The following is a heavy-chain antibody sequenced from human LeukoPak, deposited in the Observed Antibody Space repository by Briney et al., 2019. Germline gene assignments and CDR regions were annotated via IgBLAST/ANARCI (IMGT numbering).Heavy chain of an antibody. CDR3: ARAMVRGVIPY. Sequence: GGSLRLSCAASGFTFRAYAMHWVRQAPGKGLEWLAVISNDGTIQYYADSVKGRFTISKDNSRNIMNLQTDSLRPEDTALYYCARAMVRGVIPYWGQGTLVTVSS. J-gene: IGHJ4*02. D-gene: IGHD3-10*01. CDR1: GFTFRAYA. V-gene: IGHV3-30*04. CDR2: ISNDGTIQ.